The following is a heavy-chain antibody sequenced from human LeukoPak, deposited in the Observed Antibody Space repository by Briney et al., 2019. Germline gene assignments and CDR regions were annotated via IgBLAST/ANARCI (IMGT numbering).Heavy chain of an antibody. D-gene: IGHD3-10*01. CDR1: GFTFSSYS. CDR3: ARAVGNSPTKAYYYGSGSYLGY. CDR2: ISSSSSYI. V-gene: IGHV3-21*01. Sequence: GGSLRLSCAASGFTFSSYSMNWVRQAPGKGLEWVSSISSSSSYIYYADSVKGRFTISRDNAKNSLYLQMNSLRAEDTAVYYCARAVGNSPTKAYYYGSGSYLGYWGQGTLVTVSS. J-gene: IGHJ4*02.